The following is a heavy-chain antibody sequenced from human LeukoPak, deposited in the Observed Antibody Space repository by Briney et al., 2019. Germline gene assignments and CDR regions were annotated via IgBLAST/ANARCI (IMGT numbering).Heavy chain of an antibody. CDR2: ISTSSSTI. Sequence: WGSLRLSCAASGFTFSSYAMHWVRQAPGKGLEWVSYISTSSSTIYYADSVKGRFTISRDNAKNSLYLQMNSLRAEDTAVYYCVRDYYDSSGYYHGGYWGQGTLVTVSS. CDR3: VRDYYDSSGYYHGGY. D-gene: IGHD3-22*01. CDR1: GFTFSSYA. J-gene: IGHJ4*02. V-gene: IGHV3-48*01.